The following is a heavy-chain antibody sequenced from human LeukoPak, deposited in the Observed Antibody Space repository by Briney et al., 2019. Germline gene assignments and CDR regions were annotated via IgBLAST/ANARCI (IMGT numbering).Heavy chain of an antibody. Sequence: GGSLRLSCAASGFTFSSYSMSWIRQAPGKGLEWVSYISSSGSTIYYADSVKGRFTISRDNAKNSLYLQMNSLRAEDTAVYYCAMAGGAVVSWFDPWGQGTLVTVSS. CDR1: GFTFSSYS. D-gene: IGHD3-16*01. CDR2: ISSSGSTI. J-gene: IGHJ5*02. CDR3: AMAGGAVVSWFDP. V-gene: IGHV3-48*04.